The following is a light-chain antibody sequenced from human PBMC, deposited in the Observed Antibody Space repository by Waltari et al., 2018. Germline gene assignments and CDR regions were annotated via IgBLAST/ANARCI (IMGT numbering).Light chain of an antibody. CDR3: QQANSFLGLT. CDR1: QHISSW. CDR2: AAS. Sequence: QMTQSPSSMSACVGGRVTISCRPSQHISSWLAWYQQKPGKAPKLLIYAASNLRSGVPSRFSGGGSGTHFTLTISSLQPEDSATYYCQQANSFLGLTFGGGTKVEIK. V-gene: IGKV1-12*01. J-gene: IGKJ4*01.